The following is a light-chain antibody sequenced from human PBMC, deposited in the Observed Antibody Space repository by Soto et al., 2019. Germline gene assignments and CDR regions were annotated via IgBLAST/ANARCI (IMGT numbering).Light chain of an antibody. CDR2: DVS. J-gene: IGLJ3*02. Sequence: QSVLTQPRSVSGSPGQSVTISCTGTSNDVGGYNYVSWFQQHPGKVPKLMVYDVSYRPSGVPDRFSGSKSGNTASLTISGLQADDEGDYYCCSYAGTYWLFGGGTKLTVL. CDR3: CSYAGTYWL. CDR1: SNDVGGYNY. V-gene: IGLV2-11*01.